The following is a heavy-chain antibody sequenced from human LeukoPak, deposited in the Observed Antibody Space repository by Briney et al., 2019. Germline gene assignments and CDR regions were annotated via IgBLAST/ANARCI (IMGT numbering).Heavy chain of an antibody. D-gene: IGHD3-10*01. J-gene: IGHJ6*03. Sequence: SETLSLTCTVSGGSISSSSYYWGWIRQPPGKGLEWIGSMSYSGSTYYNPSLKSRVTIAVDTSKTQFSLKLSSVTAADTAVHYCARFYTTSQYGSGYMDVWGKGTTVTVSS. CDR3: ARFYTTSQYGSGYMDV. CDR2: MSYSGST. CDR1: GGSISSSSYY. V-gene: IGHV4-39*01.